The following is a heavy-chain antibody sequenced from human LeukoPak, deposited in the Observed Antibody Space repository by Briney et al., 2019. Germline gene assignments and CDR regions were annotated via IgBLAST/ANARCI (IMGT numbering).Heavy chain of an antibody. CDR2: LSGSGAGT. J-gene: IGHJ3*02. CDR3: AKDPTTVSPLRDAFDI. D-gene: IGHD4-17*01. CDR1: GFTFSDYA. Sequence: QAGGSLRLPCAASGFTFSDYALGWVRQAPGRGLEWVATLSGSGAGTYYSDSVQGRFTISRDNSKRTLFLQMNSLRAEDTAFYYCAKDPTTVSPLRDAFDIWGQGTMVTVSS. V-gene: IGHV3-23*01.